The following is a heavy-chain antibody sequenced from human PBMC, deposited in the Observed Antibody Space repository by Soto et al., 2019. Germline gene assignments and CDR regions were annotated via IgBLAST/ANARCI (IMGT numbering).Heavy chain of an antibody. D-gene: IGHD6-19*01. Sequence: GPLRLSGAASGFTVSSYSMNWVRQAPGKGLEWVSSISSSSSYIYYADSVKGRFTISRDNAKNSLYLQMNSLRAEDTAVYYCARAGGRSGGFDYWGQGTLVTVSS. J-gene: IGHJ4*02. CDR1: GFTVSSYS. V-gene: IGHV3-21*01. CDR3: ARAGGRSGGFDY. CDR2: ISSSSSYI.